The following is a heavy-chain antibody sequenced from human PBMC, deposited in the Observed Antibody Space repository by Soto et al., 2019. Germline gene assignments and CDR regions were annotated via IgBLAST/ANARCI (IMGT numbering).Heavy chain of an antibody. CDR1: GFTFTSCA. V-gene: IGHV3-23*01. CDR2: ISGTAGNT. J-gene: IGHJ4*02. Sequence: VQLLESGGGLVQPGGSLRLSCAASGFTFTSCAMSWVRQAPGEGLEWVSAISGTAGNTHHADSVKGRFTISRDISKNTLYLQMNSLRAEDTAVYYCAKGDWDYISGHFDYWGQGTLVTVSS. D-gene: IGHD1-7*01. CDR3: AKGDWDYISGHFDY.